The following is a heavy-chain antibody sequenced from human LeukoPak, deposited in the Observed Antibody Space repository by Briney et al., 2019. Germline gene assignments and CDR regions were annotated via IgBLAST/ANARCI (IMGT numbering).Heavy chain of an antibody. CDR1: GFTFNNYA. V-gene: IGHV3-23*01. CDR3: ARDYADYVGYFFFDY. D-gene: IGHD4-17*01. Sequence: GGPLRLSRAASGFTFNNYAMNWVRQAPGKGLEWVSSISGGGETTYYADSAKGRFTISRDNSQNTLYLQMNSLRAEDTAVYYCARDYADYVGYFFFDYWGQGTLVTVSS. J-gene: IGHJ4*02. CDR2: ISGGGETT.